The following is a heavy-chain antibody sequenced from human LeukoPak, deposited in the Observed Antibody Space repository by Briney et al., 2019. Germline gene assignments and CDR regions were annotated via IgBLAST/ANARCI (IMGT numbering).Heavy chain of an antibody. V-gene: IGHV3-23*01. D-gene: IGHD3-10*01. CDR1: GFTFSSYA. CDR3: AKDDTYYYGSGSPRPLDY. CDR2: ISGSGGST. Sequence: SGGSLRLSCAASGFTFSSYAMSWVRQAPGKGLEWVSAISGSGGSTYYADSVKGRFTISRDNSKNTLYLQMNSLRAEDTAVYYCAKDDTYYYGSGSPRPLDYWGQGTLVTVSS. J-gene: IGHJ4*02.